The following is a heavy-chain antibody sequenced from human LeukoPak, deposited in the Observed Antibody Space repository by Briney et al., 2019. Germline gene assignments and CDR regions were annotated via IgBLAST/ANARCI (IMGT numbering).Heavy chain of an antibody. CDR2: IKQDGSVK. J-gene: IGHJ5*01. CDR3: VRTSRSSSTDS. CDR1: GFTFNNYW. Sequence: GGSLRPSCAASGFTFNNYWMSWVRQAPGKGLEWVANIKQDGSVKNYVDYMEGRFTISRDNAKNSLYLQMNGLRAEDTAVYYCVRTSRSSSTDSWGQGTLVTVSS. V-gene: IGHV3-7*01. D-gene: IGHD6-13*01.